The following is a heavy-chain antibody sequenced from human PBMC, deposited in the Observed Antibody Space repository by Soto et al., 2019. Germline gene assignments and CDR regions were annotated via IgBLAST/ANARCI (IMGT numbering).Heavy chain of an antibody. CDR2: IYSGGSS. Sequence: PGGSLRLSCTTYGFTVSSSHMSWVRQAPGKGLEWVSVIYSGGSSYYAVSVKGRFTISRDNSKNTVYLQMNSLRGEDTAMYYCARLGPYGSESYSFRYNWFDPWGQGT. V-gene: IGHV3-53*01. J-gene: IGHJ5*02. CDR1: GFTVSSSH. CDR3: ARLGPYGSESYSFRYNWFDP. D-gene: IGHD3-10*01.